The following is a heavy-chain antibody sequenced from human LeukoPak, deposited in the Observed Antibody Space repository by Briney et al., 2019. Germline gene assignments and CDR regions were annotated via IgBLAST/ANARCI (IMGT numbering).Heavy chain of an antibody. D-gene: IGHD3-10*02. V-gene: IGHV3-48*03. J-gene: IGHJ6*04. CDR3: AELGITMIGGV. CDR2: ISISGSTI. CDR1: GFTFSSYE. Sequence: GGSLRLSCAASGFTFSSYEMNWVRQAPGKGLEWVSYISISGSTIYYADSVKGRFTISRDNAKNSLYLQMNSLRAEDTAVYYCAELGITMIGGVWAKGTTVTISS.